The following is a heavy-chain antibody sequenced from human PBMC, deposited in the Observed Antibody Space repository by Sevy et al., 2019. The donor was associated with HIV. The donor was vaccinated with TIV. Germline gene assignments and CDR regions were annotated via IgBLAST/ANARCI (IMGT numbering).Heavy chain of an antibody. CDR3: ARARAVLSGDNSLNWFDP. V-gene: IGHV4-59*01. CDR1: RGSISAYY. CDR2: VYYTGST. J-gene: IGHJ5*02. D-gene: IGHD5-12*01. Sequence: SETLSLTCTVSRGSISAYYWSWIRQPPGKALEYIGYVYYTGSTNYNPSLKSRVTISVDTSKNEFSLKLTSVTAADTAVYYCARARAVLSGDNSLNWFDPWGQGTLVTVSS.